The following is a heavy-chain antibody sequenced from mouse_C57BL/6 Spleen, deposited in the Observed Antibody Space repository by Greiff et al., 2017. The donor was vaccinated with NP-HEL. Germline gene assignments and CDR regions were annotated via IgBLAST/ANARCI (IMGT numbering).Heavy chain of an antibody. CDR1: GYTFTSYW. CDR3: ASVGYDGYYVGY. V-gene: IGHV1-72*01. CDR2: IDPNSGGT. Sequence: VQLQQPGAELVKPGASVKLSCKASGYTFTSYWMHWVKQRPGRGLEWIGRIDPNSGGTKYNEKFKSKATLTVDKPSSTAYMQLSSLTSEDSAVYYCASVGYDGYYVGYWGQGTTLTVSS. J-gene: IGHJ2*01. D-gene: IGHD2-3*01.